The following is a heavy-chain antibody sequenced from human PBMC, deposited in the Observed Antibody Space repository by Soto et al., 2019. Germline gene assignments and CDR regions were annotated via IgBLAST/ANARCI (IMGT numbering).Heavy chain of an antibody. CDR1: GYTFNSYG. Sequence: QVQLVQSGAEVKKPGASVKVSCKASGYTFNSYGISWVRQAPGQGLEWLGWISAYNDNTNYAQKLQGRVTMTTDTSTSTAYMELRSLRSDDTAVYYFARFSVRPHYLDSSMVPIVDYGGQGTLVTVSS. CDR3: ARFSVRPHYLDSSMVPIVDY. D-gene: IGHD3-22*01. V-gene: IGHV1-18*01. CDR2: ISAYNDNT. J-gene: IGHJ4*02.